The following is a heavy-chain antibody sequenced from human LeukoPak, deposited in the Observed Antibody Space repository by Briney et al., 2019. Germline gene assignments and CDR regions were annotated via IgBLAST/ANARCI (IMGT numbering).Heavy chain of an antibody. D-gene: IGHD6-19*01. CDR3: ARAYSSGWYWMYYFDY. V-gene: IGHV3-23*01. CDR1: GFTFSSYA. Sequence: GGSLRLSCAASGFTFSSYAMSWVRQAPGKGLEWISAISGSGGSTYYADSVKGRFTISRDNSKNTLYLQMNSLRAEDTAVYYCARAYSSGWYWMYYFDYWGQGTLVTVSS. CDR2: ISGSGGST. J-gene: IGHJ4*02.